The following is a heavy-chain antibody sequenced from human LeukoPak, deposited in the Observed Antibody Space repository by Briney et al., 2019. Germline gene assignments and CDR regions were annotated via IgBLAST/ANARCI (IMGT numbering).Heavy chain of an antibody. CDR3: AKEYSNYPGGIYYYYMDV. J-gene: IGHJ6*03. CDR2: IRYDGSNK. Sequence: GGSLRLSCAASGFTFSSYGMHWVRQAPGKGLEWVAFIRYDGSNKYYADSVKGRFTISRDNSKNTLYLQMNSLRAEDTAVYYCAKEYSNYPGGIYYYYMDVWGKGTTVTVSS. CDR1: GFTFSSYG. D-gene: IGHD4-11*01. V-gene: IGHV3-30*02.